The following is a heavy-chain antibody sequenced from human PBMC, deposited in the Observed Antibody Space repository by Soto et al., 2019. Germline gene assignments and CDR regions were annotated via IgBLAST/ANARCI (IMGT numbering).Heavy chain of an antibody. J-gene: IGHJ6*02. V-gene: IGHV3-43D*04. CDR2: ISCDGGIT. CDR1: GFTFDDYA. CDR3: ANTHLGAEQWLVRTYDYSGMEI. D-gene: IGHD6-19*01. Sequence: GGSLRLSCAASGFTFDDYAMHWVRQAPGKGLEWVSLISCDGGITYYADSVKGRFTISRDNSKNSLYLQMNSLRAEDTALYYCANTHLGAEQWLVRTYDYSGMEIGAQGTTVNVS.